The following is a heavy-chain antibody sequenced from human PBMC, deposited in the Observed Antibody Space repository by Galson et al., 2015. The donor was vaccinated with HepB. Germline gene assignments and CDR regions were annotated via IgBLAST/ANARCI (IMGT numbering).Heavy chain of an antibody. J-gene: IGHJ2*01. CDR3: ATDARYCGGGSCLPDWYFYF. CDR2: IWYDGREK. CDR1: GFTFDTYG. Sequence: SLRLSCAASGFTFDTYGMHWVRQAPGKGLEWVAGIWYDGREKYYIDSVKGRFTISRDNSKNTLYLQMNTLRAEDTAVYYCATDARYCGGGSCLPDWYFYFWGRGTLATVSS. D-gene: IGHD2-15*01. V-gene: IGHV3-33*01.